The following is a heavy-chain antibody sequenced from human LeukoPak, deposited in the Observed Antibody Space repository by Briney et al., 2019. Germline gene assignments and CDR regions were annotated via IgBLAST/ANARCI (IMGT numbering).Heavy chain of an antibody. CDR3: AREFGHNRWYFDY. J-gene: IGHJ4*02. CDR2: IRYDGSNK. Sequence: GGSLRLSCAASGFTFSSYGMHWVRQAPGKGLEWVTFIRYDGSNKYYADSVKGRFTISRDNSKNTLYLQMNSLRAEDTAVYYCAREFGHNRWYFDYWGQGALVTVSS. D-gene: IGHD5-24*01. CDR1: GFTFSSYG. V-gene: IGHV3-30*02.